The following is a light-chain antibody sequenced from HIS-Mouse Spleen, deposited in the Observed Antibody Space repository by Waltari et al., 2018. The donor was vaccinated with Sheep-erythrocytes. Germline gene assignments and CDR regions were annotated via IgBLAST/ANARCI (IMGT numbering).Light chain of an antibody. CDR1: QGISSY. J-gene: IGKJ2*01. CDR3: HQLNSYPHT. CDR2: AAS. V-gene: IGKV1-9*01. Sequence: DIQLTQSPSFLSASVGDRVTITCRASQGISSYLAWYQQKPGKAPKLLIYAASTLQSGVPSRSSGSGSCTEFTLTISILQPEDFATYYCHQLNSYPHTFGQGTKLEIK.